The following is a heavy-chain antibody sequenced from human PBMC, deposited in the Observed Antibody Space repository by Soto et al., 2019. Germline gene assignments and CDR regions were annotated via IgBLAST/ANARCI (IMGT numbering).Heavy chain of an antibody. Sequence: SETLSLTCSVSGASISIGTDYWGWIRHPPGKGLEWIGNIHYSGSTYYNPSLKSRVNISVDTSKNQFSLKLSSVTAADTAMYYCTRRHSHDFYARSIYVPWGQGAQVT. CDR3: TRRHSHDFYARSIYVP. D-gene: IGHD3-22*01. V-gene: IGHV4-39*01. J-gene: IGHJ4*02. CDR2: IHYSGST. CDR1: GASISIGTDY.